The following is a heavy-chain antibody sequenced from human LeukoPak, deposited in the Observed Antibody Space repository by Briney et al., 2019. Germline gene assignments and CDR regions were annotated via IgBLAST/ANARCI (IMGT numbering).Heavy chain of an antibody. CDR3: ARNRGYSGYYMDV. V-gene: IGHV4-39*07. J-gene: IGHJ6*03. Sequence: PPETLSLTCTVSGGSISSSSYYWGWIRQPPGKGLEWIGSIYYSGSTYYNPSLKSRVTISVDTSKNQFSLKLSSVTAADTAVYYCARNRGYSGYYMDVWGKGTTVTVSS. CDR2: IYYSGST. D-gene: IGHD5-12*01. CDR1: GGSISSSSYY.